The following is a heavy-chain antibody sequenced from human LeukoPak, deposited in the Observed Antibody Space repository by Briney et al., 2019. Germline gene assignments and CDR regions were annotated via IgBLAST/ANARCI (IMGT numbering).Heavy chain of an antibody. V-gene: IGHV4-59*01. CDR1: GGSISSYY. Sequence: SETLSLTCTVSGGSISSYYWSWIRQPPGKGLEWIGQIYYSGSTNYNPSLKSRVTISVDTSKNQFSLKLSSVTAADTAVYYCARDLLPGDYGANDAFDIWGQGTMVTVSS. D-gene: IGHD4-17*01. CDR2: IYYSGST. CDR3: ARDLLPGDYGANDAFDI. J-gene: IGHJ3*02.